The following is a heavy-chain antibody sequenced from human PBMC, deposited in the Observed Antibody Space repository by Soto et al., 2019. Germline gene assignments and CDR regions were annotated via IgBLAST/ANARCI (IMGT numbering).Heavy chain of an antibody. Sequence: SETLSLTCTVSGGSISSGGYYWSWIRQHPGKGLEWIGYIYYSGSTYYNPSLKSRVTISVDTSKNQFSLKLSSVTAADTAVYYCARDVGCSSTSCHLFDPWGQGTLVTVSS. CDR3: ARDVGCSSTSCHLFDP. CDR1: GGSISSGGYY. D-gene: IGHD2-2*01. J-gene: IGHJ5*02. V-gene: IGHV4-31*03. CDR2: IYYSGST.